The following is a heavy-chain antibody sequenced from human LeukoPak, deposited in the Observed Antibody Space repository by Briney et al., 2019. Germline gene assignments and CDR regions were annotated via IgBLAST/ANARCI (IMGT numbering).Heavy chain of an antibody. D-gene: IGHD2-21*01. V-gene: IGHV4-59*08. CDR2: IYYSGST. CDR3: ARGDSPGVY. J-gene: IGHJ4*02. Sequence: PSETLSLTCTVSGGSISSYYWSWIRQPPGKGLEWIGYIYYSGSTNYNPSLKSRVTISVDTSKNQFSLKLSSVTAADTAVYYCARGDSPGVYWGQGTLVTVSS. CDR1: GGSISSYY.